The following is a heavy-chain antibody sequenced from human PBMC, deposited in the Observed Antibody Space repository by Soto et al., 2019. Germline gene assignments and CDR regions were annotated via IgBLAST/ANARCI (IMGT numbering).Heavy chain of an antibody. CDR1: GFTFSSYG. J-gene: IGHJ6*02. V-gene: IGHV3-30*18. CDR3: AKARRIFGVVIDYGMDV. Sequence: PGGSLRLSCAASGFTFSSYGMHWVRQAPGKGLEWVAVISYDGSNKYYADSVKGRFTISRDNSKNTLYLQMNSLRAEDTAVYYCAKARRIFGVVIDYGMDVWGQGTTVTVSS. CDR2: ISYDGSNK. D-gene: IGHD3-3*01.